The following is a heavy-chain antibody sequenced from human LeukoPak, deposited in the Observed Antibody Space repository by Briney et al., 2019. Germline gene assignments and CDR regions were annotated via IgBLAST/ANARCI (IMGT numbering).Heavy chain of an antibody. V-gene: IGHV3-30*03. CDR2: ISYDGNDK. CDR3: ARDGYSSTLKYYYMDV. D-gene: IGHD6-13*01. Sequence: GGSLRLSCVVSGFPFSSYGMHWVRQAPGKGLEWVAVISYDGNDKYYADSVKGRFTISRDNAKNSLYLQMNSLRAEDTAVYYCARDGYSSTLKYYYMDVWGKGTTVTVSS. CDR1: GFPFSSYG. J-gene: IGHJ6*03.